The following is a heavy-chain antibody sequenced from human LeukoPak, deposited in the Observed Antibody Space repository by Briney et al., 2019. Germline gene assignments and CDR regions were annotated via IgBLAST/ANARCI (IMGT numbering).Heavy chain of an antibody. CDR2: IYDSGST. D-gene: IGHD5-12*01. CDR1: GGSIGSYY. J-gene: IGHJ6*01. V-gene: IGHV4-59*01. Sequence: SETLSLTCTVSGGSIGSYYWSWIRQPPGKGLEWIGYIYDSGSTNYNPSLKSRVTISVDTSKNQFSLKLSSVTAADTAVYHCARGGSGYDSFYYYGMDVWGQGTSVTVSS. CDR3: ARGGSGYDSFYYYGMDV.